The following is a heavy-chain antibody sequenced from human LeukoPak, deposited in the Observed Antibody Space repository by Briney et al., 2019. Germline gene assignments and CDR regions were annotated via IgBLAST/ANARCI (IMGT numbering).Heavy chain of an antibody. CDR3: ARDMITFGGARPNDAFDI. J-gene: IGHJ3*02. D-gene: IGHD3-16*01. CDR2: IYYSGST. CDR1: GGSISSYY. Sequence: PSETLSLTCTVSGGSISSYYWSWIRQPPGKGLEWIGYIYYSGSTNYNPSLKSRVTIAVDTSKNQFSLKLSSVTAADTAVYYCARDMITFGGARPNDAFDIWGQGTMVTVSS. V-gene: IGHV4-59*01.